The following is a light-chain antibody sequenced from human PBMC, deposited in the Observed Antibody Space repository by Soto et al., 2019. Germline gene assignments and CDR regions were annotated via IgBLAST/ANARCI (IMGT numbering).Light chain of an antibody. CDR2: DAS. Sequence: DIQMTQSPSTLSASVGDRVTITCRASQNVNIWLAWYQQKPGKAPNLLISDASSLESGVPSRFSGSGSGTEFTLPISSLQPDDFATYYCQQYKTYSPAFGQGTNVEVK. CDR3: QQYKTYSPA. J-gene: IGKJ1*01. CDR1: QNVNIW. V-gene: IGKV1-5*01.